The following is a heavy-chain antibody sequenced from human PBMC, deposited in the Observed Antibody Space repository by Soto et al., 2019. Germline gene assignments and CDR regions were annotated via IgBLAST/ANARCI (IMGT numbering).Heavy chain of an antibody. Sequence: QVQLVESGGGVVQPGRSLRLSCAASGFTFSSYAMHWVRQAPGKGLEWVAVISYDGSNKYYADSVKGRFTISRDNSKNTLYLQMNSLRAEDMAVYYCASDSLGIAVAGLFDYWGQGTLVTVSS. V-gene: IGHV3-30-3*01. CDR3: ASDSLGIAVAGLFDY. CDR2: ISYDGSNK. J-gene: IGHJ4*02. D-gene: IGHD6-19*01. CDR1: GFTFSSYA.